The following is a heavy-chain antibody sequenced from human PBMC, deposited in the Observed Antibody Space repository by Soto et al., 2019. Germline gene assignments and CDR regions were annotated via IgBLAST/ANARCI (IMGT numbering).Heavy chain of an antibody. CDR2: IIPILGIA. Sequence: ASVKVSCKASGGTFSSYTISWVRQAPGQGLEWMGRIIPILGIANYAQKFQGRVTITADKSTSTAYMELSSLRSEDTAVYYCARDWYYYGSGNNHWFDPWGQGTLVTVS. D-gene: IGHD3-10*01. CDR3: ARDWYYYGSGNNHWFDP. J-gene: IGHJ5*02. V-gene: IGHV1-69*04. CDR1: GGTFSSYT.